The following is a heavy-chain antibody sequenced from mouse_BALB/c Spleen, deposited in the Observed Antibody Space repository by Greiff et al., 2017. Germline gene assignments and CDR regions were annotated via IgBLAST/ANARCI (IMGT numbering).Heavy chain of an antibody. D-gene: IGHD1-1*01. CDR1: GYSITSDYA. CDR3: ARSGYGSSLYWYFDV. CDR2: ISYSGST. V-gene: IGHV3-2*02. J-gene: IGHJ1*01. Sequence: VQLQQSGPGLVKPSQSLSLTCTVTGYSITSDYAWNWIRQFPGNKLEWMGYISYSGSTSYNPSLKSRISITRDTSKNQFFLQLNSVTTEDTATYYCARSGYGSSLYWYFDVWGAGTTVTVSS.